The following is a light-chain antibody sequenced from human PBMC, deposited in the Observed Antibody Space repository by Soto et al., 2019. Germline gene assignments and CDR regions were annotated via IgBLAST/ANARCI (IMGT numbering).Light chain of an antibody. CDR3: QQYTIYPRT. J-gene: IGKJ1*01. Sequence: DIQMTQSPSSLSGIVGDTVTITCRASQGISRWLAWYQQKPGKAPRLLIYDASSLESGVPSRFSGSGSETEFTLTISSLQPDDFATYYCQQYTIYPRTFGQGTKVEIK. CDR2: DAS. V-gene: IGKV1-5*01. CDR1: QGISRW.